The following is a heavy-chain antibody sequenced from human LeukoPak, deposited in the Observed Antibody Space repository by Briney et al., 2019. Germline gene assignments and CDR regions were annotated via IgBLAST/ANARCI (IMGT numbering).Heavy chain of an antibody. J-gene: IGHJ4*02. CDR1: GLTFDDYT. V-gene: IGHV3-9*01. CDR3: AKDAGWELLEHFDY. D-gene: IGHD1-26*01. Sequence: GGSLRLSCAASGLTFDDYTMHWVRQAPGKGLEWVSGISWNSGSIGYADSVKGRFTISRANAKNSLYLQMNSLRAEATALYYCAKDAGWELLEHFDYWGQGTLVTVSS. CDR2: ISWNSGSI.